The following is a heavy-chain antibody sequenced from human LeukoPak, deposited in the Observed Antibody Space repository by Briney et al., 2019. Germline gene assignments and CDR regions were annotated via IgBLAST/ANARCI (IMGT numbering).Heavy chain of an antibody. J-gene: IGHJ3*02. Sequence: KPSGTLSLTCAVSGGSISSSNWWSWVRQPPGRGLEWIGEIYHSGSTNYNPSLKSRVTISVDKSKNQFSLKLSSVTAADTAVYYCASSMGYRLKSDAFDIWGQGTMVTVSS. CDR1: GGSISSSNW. D-gene: IGHD2/OR15-2a*01. CDR3: ASSMGYRLKSDAFDI. CDR2: IYHSGST. V-gene: IGHV4-4*02.